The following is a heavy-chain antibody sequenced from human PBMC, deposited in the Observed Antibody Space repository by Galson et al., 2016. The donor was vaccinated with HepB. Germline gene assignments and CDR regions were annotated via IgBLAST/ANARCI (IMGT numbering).Heavy chain of an antibody. CDR3: SRAKAVVGTFYYHHAMDV. Sequence: CAISGDSVSSNSAAWNWIRQSPSRGLEWLGRTYYRSKWHNDYAVSVKSRITINPDTSKNQFSLKLSSVTAADTAVYYCSRAKAVVGTFYYHHAMDVWGQGTAVAVSS. J-gene: IGHJ6*02. CDR2: TYYRSKWHN. V-gene: IGHV6-1*01. D-gene: IGHD6-19*01. CDR1: GDSVSSNSAA.